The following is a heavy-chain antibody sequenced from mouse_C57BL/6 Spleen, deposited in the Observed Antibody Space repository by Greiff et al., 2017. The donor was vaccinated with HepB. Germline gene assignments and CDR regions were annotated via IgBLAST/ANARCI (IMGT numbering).Heavy chain of an antibody. CDR2: IYPGDGDT. Sequence: VQLQQSGPELVKPGASVKISCKASGYAFSSSWMNWVKQRPGKGLEWIGRIYPGDGDTNYNGKFKGKATLTADKSSSTAYRQLSSLTSEDSAVYFCARPLTTVVATEAMDYWGQGTSVTVSS. V-gene: IGHV1-82*01. CDR1: GYAFSSSW. J-gene: IGHJ4*01. D-gene: IGHD1-1*01. CDR3: ARPLTTVVATEAMDY.